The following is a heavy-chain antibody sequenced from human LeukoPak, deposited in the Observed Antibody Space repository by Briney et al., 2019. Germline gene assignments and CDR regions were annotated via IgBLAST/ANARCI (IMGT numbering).Heavy chain of an antibody. Sequence: SQTLSLTCTVSGGSMSPHYWNWIRQPPGKELEWIASIYYTGSTYYNPSLQSRVTISVDTARSQFSLKVRSVSAADTAVYYCARGFDILPVWGKGTTVAVST. CDR1: GGSMSPHY. D-gene: IGHD3-9*01. CDR3: ARGFDILPV. V-gene: IGHV4-59*11. J-gene: IGHJ6*04. CDR2: IYYTGST.